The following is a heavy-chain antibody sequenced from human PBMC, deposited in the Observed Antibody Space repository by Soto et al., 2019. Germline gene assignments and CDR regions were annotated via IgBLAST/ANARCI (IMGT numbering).Heavy chain of an antibody. CDR1: GFTLSSYW. D-gene: IGHD3-3*01. CDR2: INNDGSST. J-gene: IGHJ5*02. Sequence: GGSLRLSCAASGFTLSSYWMHWVRQSPGKGLEWVSHINNDGSSTTYADSVKGRFTISRDNAKNTLYLQMNSLKVEDTAVYYCARDFSPWGQGTLVTVSS. V-gene: IGHV3-74*01. CDR3: ARDFSP.